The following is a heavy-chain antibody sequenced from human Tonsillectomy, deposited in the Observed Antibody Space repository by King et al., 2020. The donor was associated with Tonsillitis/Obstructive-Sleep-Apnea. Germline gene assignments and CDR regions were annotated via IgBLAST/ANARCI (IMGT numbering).Heavy chain of an antibody. D-gene: IGHD6-19*01. CDR1: GFTFSSYW. J-gene: IGHJ5*02. CDR3: VREPPIAVASQGLA. CDR2: IKQDGSAK. Sequence: VQLVESGGGLVQPGGSLRLSCAASGFTFSSYWMSWVRQAPGKGLEWVANIKQDGSAKYYMDSVKGRFSISRDNAENSLYLQMNSLRAEDTAVYYCVREPPIAVASQGLAWGQGALVTVSP. V-gene: IGHV3-7*03.